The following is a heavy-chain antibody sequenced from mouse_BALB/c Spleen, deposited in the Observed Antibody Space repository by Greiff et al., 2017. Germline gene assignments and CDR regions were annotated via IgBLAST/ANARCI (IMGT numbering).Heavy chain of an antibody. CDR2: INPGSGGT. D-gene: IGHD2-1*01. V-gene: IGHV1-54*01. J-gene: IGHJ1*01. Sequence: QVQLQQSGAELVRPGTSVKVSCKASGYAFTNYSIEWVKQRPGQGLEWIGVINPGSGGTNYNEKFKGKATLTADKSSSTAYMQLSSLTSDDSAVYFCARLDGNYPYWYFDVWGAGTTVTVSS. CDR3: ARLDGNYPYWYFDV. CDR1: GYAFTNYS.